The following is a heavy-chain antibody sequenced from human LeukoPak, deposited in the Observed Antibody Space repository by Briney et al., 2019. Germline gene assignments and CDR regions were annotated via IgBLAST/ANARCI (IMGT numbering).Heavy chain of an antibody. D-gene: IGHD3-16*01. CDR3: ARVPGGSNFDY. J-gene: IGHJ4*02. CDR1: GGSISSSSYY. V-gene: IGHV4-61*05. CDR2: IYYSGST. Sequence: PSETLSLTCTVSGGSISSSSYYWGWIRQPPGKGLEWIGYIYYSGSTNYNPSLKSRVTISVDTAKNQFSLKLSSVTAADTAVYYCARVPGGSNFDYWGQGTLATVSS.